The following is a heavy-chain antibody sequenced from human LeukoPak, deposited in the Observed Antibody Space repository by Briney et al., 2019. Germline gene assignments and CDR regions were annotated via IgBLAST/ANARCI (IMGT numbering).Heavy chain of an antibody. CDR3: ARALTDYSQLPSDAFDI. V-gene: IGHV7-4-1*02. CDR2: INTNTGNP. J-gene: IGHJ3*02. D-gene: IGHD1-1*01. Sequence: ASVKVSCKASGYTFTSYTMNWVRQAPGQGLEWMGWINTNTGNPTYAQGFTGRFVFSLDTSVSTAYLQISSLKAEDTAVYYCARALTDYSQLPSDAFDIWGQGTLVTVSS. CDR1: GYTFTSYT.